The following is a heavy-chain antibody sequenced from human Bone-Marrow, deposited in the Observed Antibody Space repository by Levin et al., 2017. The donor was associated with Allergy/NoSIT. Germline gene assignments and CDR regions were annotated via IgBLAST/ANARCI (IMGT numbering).Heavy chain of an antibody. CDR3: ASIAAAAYKGKDWFDP. V-gene: IGHV3-30-3*01. J-gene: IGHJ5*02. CDR2: ISYDGSNK. Sequence: GGSLRLSCAASGFTFSSYAMHWVRQAPGKGLEWVAVISYDGSNKYYADSVKGRFTISRDNSKNTLYLQMNSLRAEDTAVYYCASIAAAAYKGKDWFDPWGQGTLVTVSS. D-gene: IGHD6-13*01. CDR1: GFTFSSYA.